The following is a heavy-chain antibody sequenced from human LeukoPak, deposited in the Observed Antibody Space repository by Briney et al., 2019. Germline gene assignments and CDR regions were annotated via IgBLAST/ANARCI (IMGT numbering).Heavy chain of an antibody. CDR2: INPNSGGT. D-gene: IGHD1-26*01. V-gene: IGHV1-2*02. CDR3: AREPSSPTKWYGMDV. CDR1: GYTFTGYY. Sequence: ASVKVSCKASGYTFTGYYMHCVRQAPGQGLEWMGWINPNSGGTNYAQKFQGRVTMTRDTSISTAYMELSRLRSHDTAVYYCAREPSSPTKWYGMDVWGQGTTVTVSS. J-gene: IGHJ6*02.